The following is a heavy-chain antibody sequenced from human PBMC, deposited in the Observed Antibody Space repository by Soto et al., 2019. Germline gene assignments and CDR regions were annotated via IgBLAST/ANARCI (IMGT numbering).Heavy chain of an antibody. Sequence: QVQLVESGGGVVQPGRSLRLSCAASGFTFSSYAMHWVRQAPGKGLEWVAVISYDGSNKYYADSVKGRFTISRDNSKNTLYLQMNSLRAEDTAVYYWARSTYYYDSSGAAFDYWGQGPLVTVSS. CDR2: ISYDGSNK. V-gene: IGHV3-30-3*01. J-gene: IGHJ4*02. CDR3: ARSTYYYDSSGAAFDY. D-gene: IGHD3-22*01. CDR1: GFTFSSYA.